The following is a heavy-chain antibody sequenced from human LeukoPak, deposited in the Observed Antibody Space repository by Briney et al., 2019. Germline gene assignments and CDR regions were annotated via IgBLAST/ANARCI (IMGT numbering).Heavy chain of an antibody. J-gene: IGHJ4*02. CDR3: ARGPKITSGYDYLLFDY. Sequence: GASVKVSCKASGYTFTGYYMHWVRQAPGQGLEWMGWINPNSGGTNYAQKFQGRVTMTRDTSISTAYMELSRLRSDDTAVYYCARGPKITSGYDYLLFDYWGQGTLVTVSS. D-gene: IGHD5-12*01. CDR1: GYTFTGYY. V-gene: IGHV1-2*02. CDR2: INPNSGGT.